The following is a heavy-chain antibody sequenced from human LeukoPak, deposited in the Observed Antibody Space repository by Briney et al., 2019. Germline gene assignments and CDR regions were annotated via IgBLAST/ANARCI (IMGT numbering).Heavy chain of an antibody. V-gene: IGHV4-59*08. CDR3: ARLRFKLVPTPGFDI. CDR1: GVSISSYY. D-gene: IGHD2-15*01. Sequence: SETLSLTCTVSGVSISSYYWSWIRQPPGKGLEWVGFIYYGENTNYTPSLNSRVTISGDTSKNQFSLCLNSVTAADTAVYYCARLRFKLVPTPGFDIWGQGTLVTVSS. J-gene: IGHJ3*02. CDR2: IYYGENT.